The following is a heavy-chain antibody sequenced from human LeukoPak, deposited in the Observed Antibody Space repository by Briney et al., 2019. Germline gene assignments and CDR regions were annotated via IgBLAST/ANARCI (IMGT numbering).Heavy chain of an antibody. CDR2: INSDATTT. CDR1: GFTFSSYW. J-gene: IGHJ3*02. Sequence: GGSLRLSCAASGFTFSSYWMHWVRQAPGKGLVWVSRINSDATTTTYADSVKGRFTVSRDNAKNMVYLEMNSLRGDDTAVYYCARSGIGRGFDIWGQGATVTVSS. V-gene: IGHV3-74*03. D-gene: IGHD1-1*01. CDR3: ARSGIGRGFDI.